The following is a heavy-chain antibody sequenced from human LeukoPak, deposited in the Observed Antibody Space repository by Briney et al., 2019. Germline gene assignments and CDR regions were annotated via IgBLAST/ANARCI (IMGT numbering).Heavy chain of an antibody. V-gene: IGHV3-7*01. CDR1: GFTFSNYW. D-gene: IGHD6-19*01. CDR2: IKKDGNAK. Sequence: GGSLRLSCAASGFTFSNYWMSWVRQAPGKGLEWVANIKKDGNAKIYVDSVKGRFSISRDNTKYSLYLQMNSLRVEDTAVYYCVRIGWDGWDFDYWGQGTLVTVSS. J-gene: IGHJ4*02. CDR3: VRIGWDGWDFDY.